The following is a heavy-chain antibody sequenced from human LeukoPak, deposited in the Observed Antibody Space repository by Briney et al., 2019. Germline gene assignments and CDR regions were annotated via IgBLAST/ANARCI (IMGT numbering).Heavy chain of an antibody. CDR2: MNPKNGNT. CDR1: GYTFASLD. J-gene: IGHJ3*02. CDR3: ARVHPGYKSAFLRAFDM. D-gene: IGHD1-14*01. V-gene: IGHV1-8*03. Sequence: ASVKVSCKASGYTFASLDISWVRQANGQGLEWLGWMNPKNGNTGYAQKFRGRVTITRDTSESIAYMELSGLRSDDTAVYYCARVHPGYKSAFLRAFDMWGQGTMVIVSS.